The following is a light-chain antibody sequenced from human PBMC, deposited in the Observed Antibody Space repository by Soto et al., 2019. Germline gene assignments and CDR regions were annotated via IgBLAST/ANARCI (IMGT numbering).Light chain of an antibody. V-gene: IGKV3-15*01. J-gene: IGKJ4*01. CDR1: QSVSSN. CDR2: GAS. CDR3: QQYNNWPLT. Sequence: TLSVSPGERATLSCRASQSVSSNLAWYQQKPGLAPRLLIYGASSRATGIPARFSGSGSGTEFTLTISSLQSEDFAVYYCQQYNNWPLTFGGGTKVDIK.